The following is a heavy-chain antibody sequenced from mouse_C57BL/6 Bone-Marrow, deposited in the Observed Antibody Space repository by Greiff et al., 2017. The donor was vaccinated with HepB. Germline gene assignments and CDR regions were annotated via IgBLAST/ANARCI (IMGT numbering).Heavy chain of an antibody. CDR1: GFNIKDDY. CDR2: IDPEKGDT. V-gene: IGHV14-4*01. D-gene: IGHD1-1*01. CDR3: TPLLYYYGSRWYFDV. Sequence: VQLKESGAELVRPGASVKLSCTASGFNIKDDYMHWVKQRPEQGLEWIGWIDPEKGDTEYASKFQGKATITADTSSNTAYLQLSSLTSEDTAVYYFTPLLYYYGSRWYFDVWGTGTTVTVSS. J-gene: IGHJ1*03.